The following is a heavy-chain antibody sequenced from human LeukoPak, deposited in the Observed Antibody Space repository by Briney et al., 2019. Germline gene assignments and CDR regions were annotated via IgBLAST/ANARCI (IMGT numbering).Heavy chain of an antibody. J-gene: IGHJ5*02. D-gene: IGHD1-26*01. V-gene: IGHV6-1*01. CDR1: AHRLSTNSAA. Sequence: SQTRSLTCPISAHRLSTNSAACNWPRQSPSRGLEWPGRTYYRSQWYNESAVSLKSRPTINPDTSRNQSSLHLNSVTPEDTAVYYCARIHKSGSYADGWFDPWGQGTLVTVSS. CDR3: ARIHKSGSYADGWFDP. CDR2: TYYRSQWYN.